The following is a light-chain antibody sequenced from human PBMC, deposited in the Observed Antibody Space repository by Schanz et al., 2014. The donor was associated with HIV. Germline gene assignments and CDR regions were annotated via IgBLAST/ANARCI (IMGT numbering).Light chain of an antibody. J-gene: IGLJ2*01. V-gene: IGLV1-44*01. CDR1: SSNIGSNT. CDR3: NSYTSTATVI. Sequence: QSVLTQPPSASGTPGQRVTISCSGSSSNIGSNTVNWYQQLPGTAPKLLIYKNNQRPSGVPDRFSGSKSGTSASLAITGLQADDEAHYYCNSYTSTATVIFGVGTKLTVL. CDR2: KNN.